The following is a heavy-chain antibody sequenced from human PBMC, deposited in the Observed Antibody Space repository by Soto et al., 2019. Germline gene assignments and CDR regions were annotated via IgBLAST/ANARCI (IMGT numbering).Heavy chain of an antibody. CDR3: ARVASGSYDCFDP. CDR2: INTDGSRT. Sequence: PRGPPILSCVASKFTLRRYWMHWARQTPGKGLMWVSRINTDGSRTTYADSVEGQFTISRNNAKNTVFLDMNRLRAEDTAVYYCARVASGSYDCFDPWGQGTLVTVSS. V-gene: IGHV3-74*03. D-gene: IGHD1-26*01. CDR1: KFTLRRYW. J-gene: IGHJ5*02.